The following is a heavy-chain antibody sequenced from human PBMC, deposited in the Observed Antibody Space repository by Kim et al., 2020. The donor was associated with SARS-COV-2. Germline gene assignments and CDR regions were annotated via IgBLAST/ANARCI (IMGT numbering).Heavy chain of an antibody. CDR3: ARDYCSGGSCYSNWFDP. J-gene: IGHJ5*02. V-gene: IGHV1-2*06. CDR2: INPNSGGT. CDR1: GYTFTGYY. Sequence: ASVKVSCKASGYTFTGYYMHWVRQAPGQGLEWMGRINPNSGGTNYAQKFQGRVTMTRDTYISTAYMELSRLRSDDTAVYYCARDYCSGGSCYSNWFDPWGQGTLVTVSS. D-gene: IGHD2-15*01.